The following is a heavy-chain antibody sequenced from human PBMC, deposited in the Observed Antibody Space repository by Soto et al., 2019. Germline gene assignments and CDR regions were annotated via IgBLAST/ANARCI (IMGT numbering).Heavy chain of an antibody. J-gene: IGHJ6*02. CDR2: ISYDGSNK. D-gene: IGHD2-15*01. V-gene: IGHV3-30-3*01. CDR3: AAAGPYYYYGMDV. Sequence: PGGSLRLSCAASGFTFSSYAMHWVRQAPGKGLEWVAVISYDGSNKYYADSVKGRFTISRDNPKNTLYLQMNSLRAEDTAVYYCAAAGPYYYYGMDVWGQGTTVTVSS. CDR1: GFTFSSYA.